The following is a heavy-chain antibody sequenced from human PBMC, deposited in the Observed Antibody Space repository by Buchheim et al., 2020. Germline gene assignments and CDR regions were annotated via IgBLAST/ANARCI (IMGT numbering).Heavy chain of an antibody. V-gene: IGHV4-61*02. CDR2: IYTSGST. J-gene: IGHJ5*02. D-gene: IGHD5-12*01. Sequence: QVQLQESGPGLVKPSQTLSLTCTVSGGSISSGSYYWSWIRQPAGKGLEWIGRIYTSGSTNYNPSLKSRVTISVDTSKNQFSLKLSSVTAADTAVYYCARTRIRSGYDSVWFDPWGQGTL. CDR1: GGSISSGSYY. CDR3: ARTRIRSGYDSVWFDP.